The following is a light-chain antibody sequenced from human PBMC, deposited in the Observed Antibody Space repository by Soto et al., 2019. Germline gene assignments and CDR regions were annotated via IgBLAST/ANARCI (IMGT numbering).Light chain of an antibody. V-gene: IGKV1-5*01. CDR3: QQYDNYPLT. CDR2: DAS. J-gene: IGKJ4*01. CDR1: QSVRSW. Sequence: DILMTQSPATLSASLGDRVAITCRASQSVRSWLAWYQQKPGTAPKLLIFDASRLESGVPSRFSGSASGTEFTLTISSLQPDDFATYYCQQYDNYPLTFGGGTKVDIK.